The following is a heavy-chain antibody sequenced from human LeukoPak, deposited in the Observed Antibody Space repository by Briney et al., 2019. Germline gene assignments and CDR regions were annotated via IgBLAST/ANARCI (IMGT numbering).Heavy chain of an antibody. CDR2: ISWNSGSI. D-gene: IGHD5-18*01. CDR1: GFTFDDYA. V-gene: IGHV3-9*01. J-gene: IGHJ4*02. Sequence: GGSLRLSCAASGFTFDDYAMHWVRQAPGKGLEWVSGISWNSGSIGYADSVKGRFTISRDNAKNSLYLQMNSLRAEDTALYYCARALGYSYGYHYYFDYWGQGTLVTVSS. CDR3: ARALGYSYGYHYYFDY.